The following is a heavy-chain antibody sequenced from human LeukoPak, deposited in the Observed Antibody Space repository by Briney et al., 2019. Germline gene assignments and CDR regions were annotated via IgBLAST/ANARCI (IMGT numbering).Heavy chain of an antibody. V-gene: IGHV3-30*02. CDR2: ILNDGSDK. Sequence: GGSLRLSCAASGITFSNYVMHWVRQAPGKGLEWVTFILNDGSDKYYADSVKGRFTVFRDNAKNSLYLQMSSLRAEDTAVYYCARGQHYFAHWGQGTLVTVSS. J-gene: IGHJ4*02. D-gene: IGHD2-2*01. CDR3: ARGQHYFAH. CDR1: GITFSNYV.